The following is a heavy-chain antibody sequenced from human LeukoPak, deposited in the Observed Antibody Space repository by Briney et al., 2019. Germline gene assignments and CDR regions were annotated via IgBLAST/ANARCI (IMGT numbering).Heavy chain of an antibody. J-gene: IGHJ4*02. CDR2: IYYSGST. Sequence: SETLSLTCTVSGGSVSSGSYYWSWIRQPPGKGLEWIGYIYYSGSTNYNPSLKSRVTISVDTSKNQLSLKLSSVTAADTAVYYCARVGYCSGGSCYTTSFDYWGQGTLVTVSS. CDR3: ARVGYCSGGSCYTTSFDY. D-gene: IGHD2-15*01. CDR1: GGSVSSGSYY. V-gene: IGHV4-61*01.